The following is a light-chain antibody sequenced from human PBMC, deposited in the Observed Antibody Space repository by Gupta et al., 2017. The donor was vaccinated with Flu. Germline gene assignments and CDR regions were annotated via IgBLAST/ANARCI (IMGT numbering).Light chain of an antibody. J-gene: IGKJ1*01. V-gene: IGKV3-15*01. CDR2: GAP. CDR3: QQYNDWPPGA. Sequence: EIVMTQSPATLSVSPGERATLSCRASQSITRYLAWYQQKPGQAPRLLIYGAPTRATGIPARFSGSGSGAEFTLTISSLQSEDFAVYYCQQYNDWPPGAFGQGTKVEIK. CDR1: QSITRY.